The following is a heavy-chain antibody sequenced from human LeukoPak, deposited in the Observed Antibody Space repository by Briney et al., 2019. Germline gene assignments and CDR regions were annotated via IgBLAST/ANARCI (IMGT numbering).Heavy chain of an antibody. V-gene: IGHV5-51*01. CDR2: IYPGDSDT. J-gene: IGHJ6*03. CDR1: GNSFTTYW. CDR3: ARHRLSSYTYMDV. D-gene: IGHD5-12*01. Sequence: GESLKISCKGSGNSFTTYWIGWVRQMPGKGLEWMGIIYPGDSDTRYSPSFQGQVTISADKSISTAYLQWSSLKASDTAMYYCARHRLSSYTYMDVWGKGTTVTISS.